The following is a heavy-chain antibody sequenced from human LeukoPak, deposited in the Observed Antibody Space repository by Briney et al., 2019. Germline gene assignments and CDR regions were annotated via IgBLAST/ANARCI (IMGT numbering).Heavy chain of an antibody. J-gene: IGHJ4*02. CDR2: FDPEDGET. D-gene: IGHD6-13*01. Sequence: ASVKVSCKVSGYTHTELSMHWVRQAPGKGLEWMGGFDPEDGETIYAQKFQGRVTMTEDTSTDTAYMELSSLRSEDTAVYYCATGIRAYSSSWTDYWGQGTLVTVSS. CDR1: GYTHTELS. V-gene: IGHV1-24*01. CDR3: ATGIRAYSSSWTDY.